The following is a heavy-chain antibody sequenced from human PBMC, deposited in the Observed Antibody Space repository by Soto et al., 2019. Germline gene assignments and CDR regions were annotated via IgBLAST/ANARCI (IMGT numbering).Heavy chain of an antibody. Sequence: SSVKVSWKASGGTFSSYAISWVRQAPGQGLDWMGGIIPIFGTANYAQKFQGRATITADKSKSTAYMELSSLRSEDTAVYYCARERLTMIVVVDPRCAFDIWGQGTMVTVSS. J-gene: IGHJ3*02. CDR2: IIPIFGTA. D-gene: IGHD3-22*01. V-gene: IGHV1-69*06. CDR1: GGTFSSYA. CDR3: ARERLTMIVVVDPRCAFDI.